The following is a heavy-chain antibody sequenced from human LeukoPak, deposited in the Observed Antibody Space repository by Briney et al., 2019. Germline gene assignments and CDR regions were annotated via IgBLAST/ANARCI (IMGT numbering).Heavy chain of an antibody. D-gene: IGHD5/OR15-5a*01. V-gene: IGHV1-2*02. Sequence: ASVKVSCKASGYTFTGYYLHWVRQAPGQGLEWMGWINPKSGGTYYAQSLQGRVTMTRDTSISTAYMELSRLRSDDTAIYYCAKFEGVSGYFDYWGQGALVTVSS. CDR2: INPKSGGT. J-gene: IGHJ4*02. CDR1: GYTFTGYY. CDR3: AKFEGVSGYFDY.